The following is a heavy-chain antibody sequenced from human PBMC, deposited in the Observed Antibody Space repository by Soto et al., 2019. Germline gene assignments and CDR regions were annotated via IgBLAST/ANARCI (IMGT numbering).Heavy chain of an antibody. V-gene: IGHV4-59*01. J-gene: IGHJ4*02. CDR1: GASMNNYY. CDR3: VRSGHSFGGVM. Sequence: QVQRQEWGPGLVKPSETLSLTCTVSGASMNNYYGSWVRQPPGKGLEWIGYMYYSGGSNSNPSLKGRVTISVDTSKNQISLKLTSVTAADTAVYYCVRSGHSFGGVMWGQGTLVTVSS. CDR2: MYYSGGS. D-gene: IGHD3-16*01.